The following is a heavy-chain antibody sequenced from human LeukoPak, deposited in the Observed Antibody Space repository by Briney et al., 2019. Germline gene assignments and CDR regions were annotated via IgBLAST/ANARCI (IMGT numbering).Heavy chain of an antibody. J-gene: IGHJ4*02. CDR1: GGSFSGYY. V-gene: IGHV4-34*01. D-gene: IGHD6-19*01. Sequence: MTSETLSLTCAVYGGSFSGYYWSWIRQPPGKGLEWIGEINHSGSTNYNPSLKSRVTISVDTSKNQFSLKLSSVTAADTAVYYCARGTQEIPSIAVAGTVFPFDYWGQGTLVTVSS. CDR2: INHSGST. CDR3: ARGTQEIPSIAVAGTVFPFDY.